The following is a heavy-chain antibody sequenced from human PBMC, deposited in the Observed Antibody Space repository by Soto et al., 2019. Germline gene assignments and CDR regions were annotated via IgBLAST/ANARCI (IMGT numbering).Heavy chain of an antibody. J-gene: IGHJ4*02. Sequence: GESLKISCKGSGYTVVNYWLVWVRQIPGKGLEWMGIIYPSDSKTKYSPPFQGQVTMSVDKSIDTAYLQWSSLKASDTAVYYCARDAGPFWSGYYPLDYWGQGTLVTVSS. CDR3: ARDAGPFWSGYYPLDY. D-gene: IGHD3-3*01. V-gene: IGHV5-51*03. CDR1: GYTVVNYW. CDR2: IYPSDSKT.